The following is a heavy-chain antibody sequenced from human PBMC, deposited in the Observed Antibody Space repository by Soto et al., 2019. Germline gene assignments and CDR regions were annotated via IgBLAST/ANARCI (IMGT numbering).Heavy chain of an antibody. CDR3: VRPTYDSDSRGYTRCFDY. V-gene: IGHV3-72*01. J-gene: IGHJ4*02. CDR2: ARDKAKGYST. CDR1: GFTLSDQY. Sequence: EVQLVESGGGLVQPGWSLRLSCAGSGFTLSDQYIDWVRQAPVNGLEWVGRARDKAKGYSTAYAASVKVRFTTSRDESKTSVYLQMNSLKTEDTYVYACVRPTYDSDSRGYTRCFDYWGQGTMVTVSS. D-gene: IGHD3-22*01.